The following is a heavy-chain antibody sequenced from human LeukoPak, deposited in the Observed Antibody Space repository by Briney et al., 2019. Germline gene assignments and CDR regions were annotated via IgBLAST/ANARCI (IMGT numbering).Heavy chain of an antibody. Sequence: ASVKVSCKASGYTSTGYYVHWVRQAPGQGLEWMGWINPNSGGTNYAQKFQGRVTMTRDTSISTAYMELTRLRSDDTAVYYCASGRDYGDERGAFDIWGQGTMVTVSS. CDR3: ASGRDYGDERGAFDI. CDR1: GYTSTGYY. D-gene: IGHD4-17*01. V-gene: IGHV1-2*02. J-gene: IGHJ3*02. CDR2: INPNSGGT.